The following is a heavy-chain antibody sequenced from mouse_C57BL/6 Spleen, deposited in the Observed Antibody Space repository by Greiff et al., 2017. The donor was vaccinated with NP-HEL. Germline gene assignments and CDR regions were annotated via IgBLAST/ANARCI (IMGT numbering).Heavy chain of an antibody. V-gene: IGHV5-17*01. Sequence: EVQGVESGGGLVKPGGSLKLSCAASGFTFSDYGMHWARQAPEKGLEWVAYISSGSSTIYYADTVKGRFTISRDNAKNTLFLQMTSLRSEDTAMYYCATLWDVDYFDYWGQGTTLTVSS. J-gene: IGHJ2*01. CDR1: GFTFSDYG. CDR2: ISSGSSTI. D-gene: IGHD4-1*01. CDR3: ATLWDVDYFDY.